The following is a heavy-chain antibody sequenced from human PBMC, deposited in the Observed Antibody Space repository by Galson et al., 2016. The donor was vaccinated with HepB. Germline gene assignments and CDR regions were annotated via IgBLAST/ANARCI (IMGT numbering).Heavy chain of an antibody. CDR2: ISAYNGNT. J-gene: IGHJ4*02. CDR3: ARDATSASYSYFNY. D-gene: IGHD1-26*01. Sequence: SVKVSCKASGYTFPSYGISWVRQAPGQGLEWMGWISAYNGNTNYAQNPQGRVSMTTDTSTSTAYMELRGLRSDDTAVYYCARDATSASYSYFNYWGQGTLVTVSS. CDR1: GYTFPSYG. V-gene: IGHV1-18*01.